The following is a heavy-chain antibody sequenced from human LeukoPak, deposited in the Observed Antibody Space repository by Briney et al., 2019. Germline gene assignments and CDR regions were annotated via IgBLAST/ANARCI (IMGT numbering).Heavy chain of an antibody. V-gene: IGHV4-39*07. CDR1: GGSISSSNYY. CDR2: IYYSGST. J-gene: IGHJ4*02. CDR3: ARGSTVRHYYDSSGLGKSFDY. D-gene: IGHD3-22*01. Sequence: SETLSLTCTVSGGSISSSNYYWGWIRQPPGKGLEWIGSIYYSGSTYYNPSLKSRVTISVDTSKNQFSLKLSSVTAADTAVYYCARGSTVRHYYDSSGLGKSFDYWGQGTLVTVSS.